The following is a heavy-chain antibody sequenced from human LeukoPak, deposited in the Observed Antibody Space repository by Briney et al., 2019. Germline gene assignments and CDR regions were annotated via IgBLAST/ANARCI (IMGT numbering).Heavy chain of an antibody. Sequence: QTGGSLRLSCAASGFTFSSYGMHWVRQAPGKGLEWVAVIWYDGSNKYYADSVKGRFTISRDNSKNTLYLQMNSLRAEDTAVYYCARDDPICSSTSCYGIWKYWGQGTLVTVSS. J-gene: IGHJ4*02. CDR3: ARDDPICSSTSCYGIWKY. CDR1: GFTFSSYG. D-gene: IGHD2-2*01. V-gene: IGHV3-33*01. CDR2: IWYDGSNK.